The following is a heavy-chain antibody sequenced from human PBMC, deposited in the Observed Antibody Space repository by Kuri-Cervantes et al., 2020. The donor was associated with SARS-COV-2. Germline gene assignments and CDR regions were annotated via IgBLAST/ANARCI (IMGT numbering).Heavy chain of an antibody. D-gene: IGHD4-17*01. V-gene: IGHV3-23*01. CDR1: GFTFSSYW. CDR3: AKEGGDGDYADYYFDY. J-gene: IGHJ4*02. CDR2: ISGSGGST. Sequence: GGSLRLSCAASGFTFSSYWMSWVRQAPGKGLEWVSAISGSGGSTYYADSVEGRFTISRDNSKNTLYLQTNSLRAEDTAVYYCAKEGGDGDYADYYFDYWGQGTLVTVSS.